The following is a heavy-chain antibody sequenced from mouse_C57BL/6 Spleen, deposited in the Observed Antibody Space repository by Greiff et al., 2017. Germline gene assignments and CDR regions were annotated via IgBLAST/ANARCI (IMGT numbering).Heavy chain of an antibody. V-gene: IGHV7-3*01. Sequence: EVQLVESGGGLVQPGGSLSLSCAASGFTFTDYYMSWVRQPPGKALEWLGFIRNKANGYTTEYSASVKGRFTISRYNSQSILYLQINALRADDRATCDCARSGGSGAMDYWGQGTSVTVSS. D-gene: IGHD1-1*02. J-gene: IGHJ4*01. CDR3: ARSGGSGAMDY. CDR1: GFTFTDYY. CDR2: IRNKANGYTT.